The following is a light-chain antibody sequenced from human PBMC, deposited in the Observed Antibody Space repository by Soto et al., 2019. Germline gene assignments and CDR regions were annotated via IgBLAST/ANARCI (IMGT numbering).Light chain of an antibody. V-gene: IGKV1-9*01. CDR1: QGIDSY. CDR3: LQYSGYVPT. J-gene: IGKJ4*01. CDR2: ETS. Sequence: SQLTQSPSSLSASVGDRVTITCRASQGIDSYLAWYQQRPGKVPQLLIYETSILQSGVSSRFSGSGSGTDFTLTINSLQPEDFATYYCLQYSGYVPTFGGGTKVDIK.